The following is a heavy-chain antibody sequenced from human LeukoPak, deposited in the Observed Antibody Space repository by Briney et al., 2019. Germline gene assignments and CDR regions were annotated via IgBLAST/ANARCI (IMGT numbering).Heavy chain of an antibody. Sequence: PGGSLRLSCAASGFTFSDHWMHWVRQAPGKGLLWVSRIKGDGSSTSYADSVKGRFTTSRDNAKNTLYLQMNSPRAEDTAVYYCARDGGGHYFNYFDYWGQGTLVTVSS. J-gene: IGHJ4*02. D-gene: IGHD3-9*01. CDR2: IKGDGSST. CDR3: ARDGGGHYFNYFDY. CDR1: GFTFSDHW. V-gene: IGHV3-74*01.